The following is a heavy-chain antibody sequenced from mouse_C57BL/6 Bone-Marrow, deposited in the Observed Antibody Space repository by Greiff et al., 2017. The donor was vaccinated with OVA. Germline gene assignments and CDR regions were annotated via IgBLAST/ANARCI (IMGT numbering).Heavy chain of an antibody. CDR1: GFNIKDDY. CDR2: IDPENGDT. V-gene: IGHV14-4*01. Sequence: EVQLQQSGAELVRPGASVKLSCTASGFNIKDDYMHWVKQRPEQGLEWIGWIDPENGDTEYASKFQGKATITADTSSNTAYLQLSSLPSEDTAVYYCTTRYYYGSSHYWYVDGWGTGTTVTIAS. CDR3: TTRYYYGSSHYWYVDG. D-gene: IGHD1-1*01. J-gene: IGHJ1*03.